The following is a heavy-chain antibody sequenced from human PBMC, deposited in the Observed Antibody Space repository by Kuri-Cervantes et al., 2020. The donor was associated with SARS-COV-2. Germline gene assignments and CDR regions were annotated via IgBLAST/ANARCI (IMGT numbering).Heavy chain of an antibody. Sequence: GGSLRLSCAASGFTFSDYYMSWIRQAPGKGLEWVSYISSSSSYTNYADSVKGRFTISRDNANNSLYLQMNNLRAGDTAVYYCARKRNNYVFWSGPIYYFDYWGQGTLVTVSS. CDR1: GFTFSDYY. CDR3: ARKRNNYVFWSGPIYYFDY. D-gene: IGHD3-3*01. CDR2: ISSSSSYT. V-gene: IGHV3-11*06. J-gene: IGHJ4*02.